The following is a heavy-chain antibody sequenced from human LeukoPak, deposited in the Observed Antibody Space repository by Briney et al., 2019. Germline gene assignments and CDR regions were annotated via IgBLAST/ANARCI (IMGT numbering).Heavy chain of an antibody. CDR3: GRGASSGDTYYFDY. J-gene: IGHJ4*02. V-gene: IGHV3-21*01. D-gene: IGHD2-21*01. CDR2: ISSGGGYI. CDR1: GFIFSIYS. Sequence: PGGSLRLSCAASGFIFSIYSMHWVRQAPGKGLEWVSPISSGGGYIYYADSVKGRFTISRDNAENSLYLQMNSLSAEDTAVYYCGRGASSGDTYYFDYWGQGTLVTVSS.